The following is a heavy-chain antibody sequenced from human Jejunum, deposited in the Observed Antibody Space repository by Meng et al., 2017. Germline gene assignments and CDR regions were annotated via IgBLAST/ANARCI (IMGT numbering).Heavy chain of an antibody. Sequence: GESLKISCAASGFTFSSYVMSWVRQAPGKGLEWVSDISDSGGRTYYADSVKGRFTISRDNSKNTLYLQMNSLTIEDTAVYYCTRIFPTGAFDIWGQGTMVTVSS. CDR2: ISDSGGRT. J-gene: IGHJ3*02. CDR1: GFTFSSYV. V-gene: IGHV3-23*01. CDR3: TRIFPTGAFDI. D-gene: IGHD1-14*01.